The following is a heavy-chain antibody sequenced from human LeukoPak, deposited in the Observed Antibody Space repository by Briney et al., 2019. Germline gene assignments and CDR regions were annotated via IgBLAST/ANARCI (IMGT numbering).Heavy chain of an antibody. CDR3: ASSTVTDTGFDY. D-gene: IGHD4-11*01. CDR2: IYYSGST. Sequence: SETLSLTCTVSGGSISSHYWSWIRQPPGKGLEWIGYIYYSGSTKYNPSLKSRVTISVDTSKNQFSLKVSSATAADTAVYYCASSTVTDTGFDYWGQGTLVTVSS. J-gene: IGHJ4*02. CDR1: GGSISSHY. V-gene: IGHV4-59*11.